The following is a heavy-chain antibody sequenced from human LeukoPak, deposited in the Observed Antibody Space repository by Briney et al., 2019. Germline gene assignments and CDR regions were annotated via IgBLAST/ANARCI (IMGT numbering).Heavy chain of an antibody. J-gene: IGHJ6*04. D-gene: IGHD3-10*01. CDR2: INIAGDT. CDR3: AGGVPFGEKGIDV. CDR1: GFTFSSYD. V-gene: IGHV3-13*01. Sequence: GGSLRLSCAASGFTFSSYDMYWVRQSTGEGLEWVSAINIAGDTYYAASVKGRFTISRENAKNSLSLQMNSLRAGDTAVYYCAGGVPFGEKGIDVWGKGTTVTVSS.